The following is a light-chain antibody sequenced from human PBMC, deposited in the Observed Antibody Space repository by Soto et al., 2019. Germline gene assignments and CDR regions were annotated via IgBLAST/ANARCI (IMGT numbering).Light chain of an antibody. Sequence: EIVMTQSPATLSVSPGERATLSCRASQSVSSNLVWYQQKPGQAPRLLIYGASTRATGIPARFSGSGSGTECTLTISSLQSEDFAVYYCQQYNEWPRTFGQGTKVEIK. CDR3: QQYNEWPRT. CDR1: QSVSSN. V-gene: IGKV3-15*01. J-gene: IGKJ1*01. CDR2: GAS.